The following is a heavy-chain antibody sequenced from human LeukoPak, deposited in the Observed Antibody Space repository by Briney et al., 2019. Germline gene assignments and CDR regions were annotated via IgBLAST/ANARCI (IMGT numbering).Heavy chain of an antibody. Sequence: GGSLRLSCAASGFTFANYGMNSIREAPGKGLEWVSHISSGSSPKYYEASVRGRFTFSGANAKTWLFLQMNSRRVEETVAYYCSSGNEGAYWCQGTLVT. CDR1: GFTFANYG. CDR3: SSGNEGAY. CDR2: ISSGSSPK. D-gene: IGHD1-26*01. J-gene: IGHJ4*02. V-gene: IGHV3-48*04.